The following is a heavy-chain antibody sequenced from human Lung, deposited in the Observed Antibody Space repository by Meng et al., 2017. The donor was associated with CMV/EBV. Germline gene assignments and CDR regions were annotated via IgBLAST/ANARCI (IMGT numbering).Heavy chain of an antibody. CDR3: VKDFPGDCYPLCYYFSHGMDV. V-gene: IGHV3-30*02. CDR1: GFNFKIFG. Sequence: GESXKISCATSGFNFKIFGMHWLRQLPGKGLEWVAFIRYDEKTKYYADSVKGRFTIFRDNSKNTLYLQMNSLRVEDTAVYYCVKDFPGDCYPLCYYFSHGMDVSXQWTTVTVSS. D-gene: IGHD2-21*01. J-gene: IGHJ6*01. CDR2: IRYDEKTK.